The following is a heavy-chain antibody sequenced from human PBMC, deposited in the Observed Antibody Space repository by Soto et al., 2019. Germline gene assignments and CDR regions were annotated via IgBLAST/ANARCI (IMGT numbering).Heavy chain of an antibody. J-gene: IGHJ6*02. CDR2: ISAYNGNT. D-gene: IGHD6-6*01. CDR3: AKAGPLTSSSAAVYYCYGMDV. V-gene: IGHV1-18*01. Sequence: GASVKVSCKASGYTFTSYGISWVRQAPGQGLEWMGWISAYNGNTNYAQKLQGRVTMTTDTSTSTAYMELRSLRSDDTAVYYCAKAGPLTSSSAAVYYCYGMDVWGQGTTVTVSS. CDR1: GYTFTSYG.